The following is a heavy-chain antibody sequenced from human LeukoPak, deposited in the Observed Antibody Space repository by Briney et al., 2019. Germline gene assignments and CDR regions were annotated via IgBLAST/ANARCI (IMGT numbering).Heavy chain of an antibody. J-gene: IGHJ4*02. V-gene: IGHV3-30*14. CDR3: ARETRSRFDY. Sequence: PGRSLRLSCAASGFTFSSYAMHWVRQAPGKGLEWVAVISYDGSNKYYADSVKGRFTISRDNSKNTLYLQMNSLRAEDTAVYYCARETRSRFDYWGQGTLVTVSS. CDR2: ISYDGSNK. CDR1: GFTFSSYA. D-gene: IGHD1-1*01.